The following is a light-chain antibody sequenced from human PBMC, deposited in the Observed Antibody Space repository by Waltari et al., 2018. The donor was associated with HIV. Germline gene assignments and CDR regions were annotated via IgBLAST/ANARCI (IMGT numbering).Light chain of an antibody. CDR1: GSNIGNDY. J-gene: IGLJ1*01. CDR3: GTKDDNIILGL. Sequence: QPVLTQPPSVSASPGQNVTVSCSGSGSNIGNDYVSWYQQFPGKAPRLLFYEKTRRASGTPGRFSASKSGPTATLDITGLQIGDEADYYCGTKDDNIILGLFGTGTWVTVL. V-gene: IGLV1-51*01. CDR2: EKT.